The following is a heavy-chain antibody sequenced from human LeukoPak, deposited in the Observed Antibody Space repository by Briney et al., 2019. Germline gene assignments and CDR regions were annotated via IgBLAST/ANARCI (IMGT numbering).Heavy chain of an antibody. CDR3: ARDRSYYDSSGYDFDY. Sequence: GGSLRLPCAASGITFSSYWMSWVRQAPGKGLEWVANIKQDGSEKYYVDSVKGRFTISRDNAKNSLYLQMNSLRAEDTAVYYCARDRSYYDSSGYDFDYWGQGTLVTVSS. D-gene: IGHD3-22*01. CDR1: GITFSSYW. CDR2: IKQDGSEK. J-gene: IGHJ4*02. V-gene: IGHV3-7*01.